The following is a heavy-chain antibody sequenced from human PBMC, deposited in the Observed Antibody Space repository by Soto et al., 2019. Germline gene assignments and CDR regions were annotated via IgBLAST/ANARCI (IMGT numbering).Heavy chain of an antibody. CDR1: GFTFSSYA. J-gene: IGHJ6*02. D-gene: IGHD3-3*01. CDR3: AREWYSGAREWGMDV. Sequence: PGGSLRLSCAASGFTFSSYAMHWVRQAPGKGLEWVAVISYDGSNKYYADSVKGRFTISRDNSKNTLYLQMNSLRAEDTAVYYCAREWYSGAREWGMDVWGQGTTVTVSS. V-gene: IGHV3-30-3*01. CDR2: ISYDGSNK.